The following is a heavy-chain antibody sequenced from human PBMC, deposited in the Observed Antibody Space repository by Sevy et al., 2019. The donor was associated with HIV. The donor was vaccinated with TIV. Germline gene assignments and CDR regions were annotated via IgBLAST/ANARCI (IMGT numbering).Heavy chain of an antibody. Sequence: GGSLRLFCAASGFTFSSYGMHWVRQAPGKGLEWVAVISYDGSNKYYADSVKGRFTISRDNSKNTLYLQMNSLRAEDTAVYYCAKGSYGGTRLDYWGQGTLVTVSS. CDR1: GFTFSSYG. CDR2: ISYDGSNK. J-gene: IGHJ4*02. CDR3: AKGSYGGTRLDY. V-gene: IGHV3-30*18. D-gene: IGHD5-18*01.